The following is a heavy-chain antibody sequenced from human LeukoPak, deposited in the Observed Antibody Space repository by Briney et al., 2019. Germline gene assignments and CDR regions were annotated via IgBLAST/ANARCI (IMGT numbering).Heavy chain of an antibody. CDR1: GFTFSSYS. V-gene: IGHV3-21*01. CDR3: ARGTAAAGDFDY. CDR2: ISSSSSYI. Sequence: PGGSLRLSCAASGFTFSSYSMNWVRQAPGTGLEWVSSISSSSSYIYYADSVKGRFTISRDNAKNSLYLQMNILRAEDTAVYYCARGTAAAGDFDYWGQGTLVTVSS. J-gene: IGHJ4*02. D-gene: IGHD6-13*01.